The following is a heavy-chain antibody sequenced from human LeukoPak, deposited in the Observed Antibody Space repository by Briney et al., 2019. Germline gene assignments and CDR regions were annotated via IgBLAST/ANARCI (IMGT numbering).Heavy chain of an antibody. CDR3: ARGLYDSSGPFDY. CDR2: ISYDGSNK. D-gene: IGHD3-22*01. Sequence: GRSLRLSCAASGFTFSSYAMHWVRQAPGKGLEWVAVISYDGSNKYYADSVKGRFTISRDNSKNTLYLQMNSLRAEDTAVYYCARGLYDSSGPFDYWGQGTLVTVSS. CDR1: GFTFSSYA. J-gene: IGHJ4*02. V-gene: IGHV3-30-3*01.